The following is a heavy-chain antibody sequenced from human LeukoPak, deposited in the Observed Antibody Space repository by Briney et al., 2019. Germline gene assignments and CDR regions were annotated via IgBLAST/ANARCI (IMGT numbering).Heavy chain of an antibody. CDR3: ARDTHYYGSGSPAFDI. J-gene: IGHJ3*02. Sequence: GGSLRLSCAASGFTFSSYEMNWVRQAPGKGLEWVSYISSSGSTIYYADSVKGRFTISRDNAKNSLYLQMNSLRAEDTALYFCARDTHYYGSGSPAFDIWGQGTMVTVSS. D-gene: IGHD3-10*01. CDR2: ISSSGSTI. CDR1: GFTFSSYE. V-gene: IGHV3-48*03.